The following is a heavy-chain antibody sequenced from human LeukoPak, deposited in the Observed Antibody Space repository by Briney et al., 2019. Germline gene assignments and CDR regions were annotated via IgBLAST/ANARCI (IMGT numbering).Heavy chain of an antibody. CDR1: GGSFSGYY. CDR2: INHSGST. CDR3: ARGDSYYDSSGYYENYFDY. Sequence: TSETLSLTCAVYGGSFSGYYWSWIRQPPGKGLEWIGEINHSGSTNYNPSLKSRVTISVDTSKNQFCLKLSSVTAADTAVYYCARGDSYYDSSGYYENYFDYWGQGTLVTVSS. J-gene: IGHJ4*02. D-gene: IGHD3-22*01. V-gene: IGHV4-34*01.